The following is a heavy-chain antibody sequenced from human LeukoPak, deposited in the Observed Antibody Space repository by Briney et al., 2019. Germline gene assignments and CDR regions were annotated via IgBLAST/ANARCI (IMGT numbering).Heavy chain of an antibody. CDR1: GGTFSRYA. Sequence: ASVKVSCKACGGTFSRYAINWVRQAPGQGLEWMGGIVPILRTENYAQKFQGRVTITTDESTTTAYMELSSLRYDDTAVYYCARGYCSGGSCHSYYDDSGHYYFALDIWGQGTMVTVSS. D-gene: IGHD2-15*01. CDR2: IVPILRTE. V-gene: IGHV1-69*05. CDR3: ARGYCSGGSCHSYYDDSGHYYFALDI. J-gene: IGHJ3*02.